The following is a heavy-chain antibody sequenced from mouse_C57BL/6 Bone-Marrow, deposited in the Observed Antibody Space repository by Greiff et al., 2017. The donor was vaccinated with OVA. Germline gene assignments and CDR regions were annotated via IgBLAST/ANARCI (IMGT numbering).Heavy chain of an antibody. Sequence: EVQLVESEGGLVQPGSSMKLSCTASGFTFSDYYMAWVRQVPEKGLEWVANINYDGSSTYYLDSLKSRFLISRDNAKNIRYLQMSSLKSEDTATDYCARRNAACAMDYWGQGTSVTVSS. D-gene: IGHD1-2*01. J-gene: IGHJ4*01. V-gene: IGHV5-16*02. CDR1: GFTFSDYY. CDR2: INYDGSST. CDR3: ARRNAACAMDY.